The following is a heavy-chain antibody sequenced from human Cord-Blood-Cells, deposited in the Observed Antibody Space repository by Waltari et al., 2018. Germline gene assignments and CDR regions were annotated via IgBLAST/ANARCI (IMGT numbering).Heavy chain of an antibody. J-gene: IGHJ5*02. D-gene: IGHD2-15*01. Sequence: EVQLVQSGAEVKKPGESLKISCKGSGYSFTSYWIGWVRQMPGKGLEWMGIIYPGDSDTRYSPSFQGQVTISADKSISTAYLQWGSLKASDTSMYYCARPYCSGGSCYNWFDPWGQGTLVTVSS. CDR2: IYPGDSDT. CDR1: GYSFTSYW. V-gene: IGHV5-51*01. CDR3: ARPYCSGGSCYNWFDP.